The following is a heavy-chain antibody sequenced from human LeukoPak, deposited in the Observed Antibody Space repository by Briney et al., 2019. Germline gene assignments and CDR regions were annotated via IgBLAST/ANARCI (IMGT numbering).Heavy chain of an antibody. CDR2: IYYSGST. J-gene: IGHJ3*02. CDR1: GGSISSYY. V-gene: IGHV4-59*01. Sequence: PSETLSLTCTVSGGSISSYYWSWIRQPPGKGLEWIGYIYYSGSTNYNPSLKSRVTISVLTSKNRFSLKLSSVTAADTAVYYCATLTGGDDAFDIWGQGTMVTVSS. D-gene: IGHD4-23*01. CDR3: ATLTGGDDAFDI.